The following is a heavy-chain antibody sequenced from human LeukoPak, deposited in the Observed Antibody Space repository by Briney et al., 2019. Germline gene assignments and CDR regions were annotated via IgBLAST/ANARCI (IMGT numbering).Heavy chain of an antibody. CDR3: ARDVGT. Sequence: PGGSLRLSCAASGFSFSSYWMHWVRQAPGKGPVWVSLISNDESTIIYADSVKGRFTISRDNAKNTLYPQMSSLRAEDTAVYYCARDVGTWGQGTLVTVSS. CDR1: GFSFSSYW. J-gene: IGHJ5*02. V-gene: IGHV3-74*01. CDR2: ISNDESTI. D-gene: IGHD7-27*01.